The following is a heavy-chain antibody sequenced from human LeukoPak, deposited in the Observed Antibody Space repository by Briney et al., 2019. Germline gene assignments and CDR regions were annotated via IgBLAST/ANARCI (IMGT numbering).Heavy chain of an antibody. D-gene: IGHD3-10*01. J-gene: IGHJ4*02. CDR2: IYTSGST. CDR1: GGSISSGSYY. Sequence: PSETLSLTCTVSGGSISSGSYYWSWIRQPAGKGLEWIGRIYTSGSTNYNPSLKSRVTISADTSKNQFSLKLSSATAADTAVYYCARAGPYYGSGSYTYWGQGTLVTVSS. CDR3: ARAGPYYGSGSYTY. V-gene: IGHV4-61*02.